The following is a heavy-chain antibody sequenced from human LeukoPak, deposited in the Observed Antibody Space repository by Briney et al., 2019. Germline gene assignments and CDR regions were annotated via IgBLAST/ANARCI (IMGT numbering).Heavy chain of an antibody. CDR1: GFTFSAYA. J-gene: IGHJ4*02. V-gene: IGHV3-23*01. CDR2: LTGSGGST. Sequence: GGPLRLSCAASGFTFSAYAMSWVRQAPGKGLEWVSGLTGSGGSTYYADSVMGRFTISRDNSKNTLYLQMNSLRAEDTAIYFCAKDKTSNYPTYYFDYWGQGTLVTVSS. D-gene: IGHD4-11*01. CDR3: AKDKTSNYPTYYFDY.